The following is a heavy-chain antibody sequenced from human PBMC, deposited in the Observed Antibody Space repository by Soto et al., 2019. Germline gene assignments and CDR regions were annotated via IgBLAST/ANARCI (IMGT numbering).Heavy chain of an antibody. D-gene: IGHD3-22*01. Sequence: SETLSLTCAVSGYSISSGYYWGWIRQPPGKGLEWIGSIYHSGSTYYNPSLKSRVTISVDTSKNQFSLKLSSVTAADTAVYYCARDGANYYDSSGPSPLDYWGQGTPGTVSS. J-gene: IGHJ4*02. CDR3: ARDGANYYDSSGPSPLDY. CDR1: GYSISSGYY. CDR2: IYHSGST. V-gene: IGHV4-38-2*02.